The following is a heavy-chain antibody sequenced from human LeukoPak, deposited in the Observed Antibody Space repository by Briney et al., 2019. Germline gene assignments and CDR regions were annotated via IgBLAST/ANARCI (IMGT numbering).Heavy chain of an antibody. V-gene: IGHV3-23*01. Sequence: GGSLRLSCAASGFTFTTYALNWVRKTPGKGLEWVSTISGSGGTTYYADSVKGRFTISRDISKNTLYLQMNSLRAEDTAVYYCARGGTAGAPYNWFDPWGQGTLVTVSS. CDR2: ISGSGGTT. J-gene: IGHJ5*02. CDR3: ARGGTAGAPYNWFDP. D-gene: IGHD1-26*01. CDR1: GFTFTTYA.